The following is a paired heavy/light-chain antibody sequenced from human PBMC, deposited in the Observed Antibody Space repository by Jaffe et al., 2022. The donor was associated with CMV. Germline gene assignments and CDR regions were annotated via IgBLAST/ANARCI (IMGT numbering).Light chain of an antibody. Sequence: EIVLTQSPGTLSLSPGERVTLSCRAGQIVRSNYLAWYQQKPGQAPRLLIYGASSRATGIPDRFSGSGSGTDFTLTISRLEPEDFAVYYCQQYGTSPPAYTFGQGTKLEIK. V-gene: IGKV3-20*01. CDR3: QQYGTSPPAYT. CDR1: QIVRSNY. J-gene: IGKJ2*01. CDR2: GAS.
Heavy chain of an antibody. V-gene: IGHV3-7*03. CDR1: GFTFSTYY. D-gene: IGHD3-9*01. Sequence: QVVESGGGLVQPGGSLRLSCAASGFTFSTYYMSWVRQAPGRGLEWVANIREDGSEKYYVDSVKGRFTISRDNAKNSVYLQMNSLRADDTAVYYCARVSTTDWAIDYWGQGALVTVSS. CDR2: IREDGSEK. CDR3: ARVSTTDWAIDY. J-gene: IGHJ4*02.